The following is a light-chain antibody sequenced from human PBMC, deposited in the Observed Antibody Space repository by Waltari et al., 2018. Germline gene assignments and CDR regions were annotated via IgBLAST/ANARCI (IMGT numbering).Light chain of an antibody. V-gene: IGLV1-40*01. Sequence: QSVLTQPPSVSGAPGQRVTISCTGSSSNIGYGYDVHWYQQLPGRAPNILIYKNIDRPSGVPDRFAGSKSSTSASLAITGLQAEDEADYYCQSYDSSLSGCVFGTGTKVTVL. CDR3: QSYDSSLSGCV. CDR2: KNI. J-gene: IGLJ1*01. CDR1: SSNIGYGYD.